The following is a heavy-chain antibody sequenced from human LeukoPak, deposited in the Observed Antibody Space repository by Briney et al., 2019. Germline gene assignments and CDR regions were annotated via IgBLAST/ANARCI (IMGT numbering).Heavy chain of an antibody. CDR3: AKVEMATTPPDY. D-gene: IGHD5-24*01. CDR2: IYYSGST. V-gene: IGHV4-59*01. J-gene: IGHJ4*02. Sequence: SETLSLTCTVSGGSISSYYWSWIRQPPGKGLEWMGYIYYSGSTNYNPSLRSRVTISVDTSKHQFSLKLSSVTAADTAVYYCAKVEMATTPPDYWGQGTLVTVSS. CDR1: GGSISSYY.